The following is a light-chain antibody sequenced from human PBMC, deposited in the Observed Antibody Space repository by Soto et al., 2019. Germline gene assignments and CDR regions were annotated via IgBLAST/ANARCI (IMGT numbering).Light chain of an antibody. J-gene: IGKJ1*01. CDR3: QQSYSIPGT. Sequence: DIQMTQSPSSLSASVRDRVTMTCRASETIKTYLNWYQQRPGSAPRLLIYDASTLQSGVPSRFSDSGSGTDFTLTISGLQPEDFAIYYCQQSYSIPGTFGPGTKV. CDR1: ETIKTY. V-gene: IGKV1-39*01. CDR2: DAS.